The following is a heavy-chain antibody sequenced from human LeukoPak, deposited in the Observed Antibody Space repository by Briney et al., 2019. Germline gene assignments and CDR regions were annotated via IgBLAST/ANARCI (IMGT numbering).Heavy chain of an antibody. J-gene: IGHJ4*02. V-gene: IGHV3-53*01. CDR2: IYSDDST. Sequence: PGGSLRLSCVASGFSVSGVYMSWVRQAPGKGLEWVSVIYSDDSTYYADSVKGRFTISRDNSKNTLDLQMISLRADDTAVYYCARELGPFTGFDYWGQGTLVTVSS. D-gene: IGHD3-16*01. CDR3: ARELGPFTGFDY. CDR1: GFSVSGVY.